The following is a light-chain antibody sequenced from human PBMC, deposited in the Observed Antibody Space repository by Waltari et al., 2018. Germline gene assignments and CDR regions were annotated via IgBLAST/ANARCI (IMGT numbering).Light chain of an antibody. CDR1: QSVSSY. Sequence: EIVLTESPATLSLSPGERATLSCRARQSVSSYLAWYQQKPCQAPRLLIYDASNRATGIPARSSGSGSGTDFTLTISSLEPEDFAVYYCQQRSNWWTFGQGTKVEIK. J-gene: IGKJ1*01. CDR3: QQRSNWWT. V-gene: IGKV3-11*01. CDR2: DAS.